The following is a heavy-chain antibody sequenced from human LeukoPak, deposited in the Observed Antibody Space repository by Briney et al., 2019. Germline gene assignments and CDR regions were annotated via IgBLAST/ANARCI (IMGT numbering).Heavy chain of an antibody. V-gene: IGHV1-2*02. CDR3: AREYEYSNSN. CDR1: GYTFSGYY. D-gene: IGHD6-6*01. Sequence: GASVKVSCKASGYTFSGYYIHWVRQAPGQGLEWMGWINPSSGGTNYAQKFQGRVTMTRHTSISTAYMEVSSLRSDDTAMYYCAREYEYSNSNWGQGTLVTVSS. CDR2: INPSSGGT. J-gene: IGHJ4*02.